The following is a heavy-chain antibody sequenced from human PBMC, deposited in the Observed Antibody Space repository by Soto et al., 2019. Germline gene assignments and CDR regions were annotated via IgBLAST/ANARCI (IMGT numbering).Heavy chain of an antibody. J-gene: IGHJ6*02. CDR3: AGNEYCGGDCSSYSYYGMDV. CDR1: GYSFTSYW. V-gene: IGHV5-51*01. D-gene: IGHD2-21*02. Sequence: GESLKISCKGSGYSFTSYWIGWVRQMPGKGLEWMGIIYPGDSDTRYSPSFQGQVTISADKSISTAYLQWSSLKASDTAMYYCAGNEYCGGDCSSYSYYGMDVWGQGTTVTVSS. CDR2: IYPGDSDT.